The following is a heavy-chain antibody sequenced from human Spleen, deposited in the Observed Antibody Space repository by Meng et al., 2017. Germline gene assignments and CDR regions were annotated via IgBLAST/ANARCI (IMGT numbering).Heavy chain of an antibody. CDR2: ISSSS. D-gene: IGHD2-15*01. V-gene: IGHV3-21*01. CDR1: GFNLSSYS. J-gene: IGHJ4*02. CDR3: ARGRVVVTAAPSDY. Sequence: EVQLVEPGGGLVKPGGCLRRSCVASGFNLSSYSTTWVRQAPGKGLEWVSSISSSSNYADSIMGRFTISRDNAKNSLYLKMNSLRAEDTAVYYCARGRVVVTAAPSDYWGQGTLVTVSS.